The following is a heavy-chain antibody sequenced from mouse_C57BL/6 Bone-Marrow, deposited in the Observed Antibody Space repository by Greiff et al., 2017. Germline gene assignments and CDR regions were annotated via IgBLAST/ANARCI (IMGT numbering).Heavy chain of an antibody. V-gene: IGHV5S21*01. D-gene: IGHD1-1*01. Sequence: VMLVESGEGLVKPGGSLKLSCAASGFTFSSYAMSWVRQTPEKRLEWVAYISSGGDYIYYADTVKGRFTISRDNARNTLYMQMSSLKSEDTAMYYCTRERGYGSSPYYFDYWGQGTTLTVSS. CDR1: GFTFSSYA. J-gene: IGHJ2*01. CDR3: TRERGYGSSPYYFDY. CDR2: ISSGGDYI.